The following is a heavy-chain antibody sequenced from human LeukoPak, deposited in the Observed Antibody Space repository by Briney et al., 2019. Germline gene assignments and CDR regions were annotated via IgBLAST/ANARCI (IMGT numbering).Heavy chain of an antibody. CDR2: IKQDGSEK. CDR1: GFTFSSYW. V-gene: IGHV3-7*01. Sequence: GGSLRLSCAASGFTFSSYWTSWVRHAPGKGLEWVANIKQDGSEKYYVHSVKGRFTISRDNAKNSLYLQMNSLRAEDTAVYYCAKEGGVYSTPYYMDVWGKGTTVTVSS. J-gene: IGHJ6*03. D-gene: IGHD1-26*01. CDR3: AKEGGVYSTPYYMDV.